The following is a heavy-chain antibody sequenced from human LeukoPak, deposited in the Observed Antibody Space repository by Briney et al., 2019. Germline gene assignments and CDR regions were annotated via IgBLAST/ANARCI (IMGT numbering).Heavy chain of an antibody. CDR1: GFTFSSYG. CDR3: ARDRGSYWDGGNDY. Sequence: AGSLRLSCAASGFTFSSYGMHWVRQAPGKGLQWVAVIWYDGSNKYYADSVKGRFTISRDNSKNTLYLQMNRLRAEDTAVYYCARDRGSYWDGGNDYWGQGTLVTVSS. J-gene: IGHJ4*02. D-gene: IGHD1-26*01. CDR2: IWYDGSNK. V-gene: IGHV3-33*01.